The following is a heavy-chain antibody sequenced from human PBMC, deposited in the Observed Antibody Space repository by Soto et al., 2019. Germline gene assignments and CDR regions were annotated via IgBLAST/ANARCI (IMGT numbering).Heavy chain of an antibody. CDR2: INHSGST. J-gene: IGHJ6*02. CDR3: ARRVLTGYHNYGLDV. D-gene: IGHD6-25*01. V-gene: IGHV4-34*01. Sequence: SETLSLTCAVSGGSFSGYYWNWIRQSPGKGLEWIGEINHSGSTHYNPSLKSRISMSADTSKNQFSLKLNSVTAADTSVYYCARRVLTGYHNYGLDVWGQGTTVTVSS. CDR1: GGSFSGYY.